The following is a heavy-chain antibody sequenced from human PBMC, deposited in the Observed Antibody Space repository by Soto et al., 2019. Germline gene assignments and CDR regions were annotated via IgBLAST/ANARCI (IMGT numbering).Heavy chain of an antibody. Sequence: EVQLVESGGTLVPPGRSLRLSCAVSECSSSTRWMTWVRQAPGKGLEWVANIKQDGGEKNYLESVRGRFTISSDSAKKSLYLEMNSLRAEDTAVYYCAGGSGWTSDSWGQGTLVTVSS. CDR3: AGGSGWTSDS. D-gene: IGHD6-19*01. V-gene: IGHV3-7*05. CDR1: ECSSSTRW. J-gene: IGHJ4*02. CDR2: IKQDGGEK.